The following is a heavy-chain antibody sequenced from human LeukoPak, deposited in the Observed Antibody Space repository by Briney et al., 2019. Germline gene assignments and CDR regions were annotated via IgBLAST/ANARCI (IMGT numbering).Heavy chain of an antibody. V-gene: IGHV3-53*01. CDR1: GFIVSSNY. D-gene: IGHD6-19*01. J-gene: IGHJ4*02. CDR2: TNSGGSA. CDR3: ARVVSDTNGWYHFDY. Sequence: TGGSLRLSCAASGFIVSSNYMGWVRQAPGKGLEWVSSTNSGGSANYADSVKGRFTISRDNSKNTLYLQMNSLRAEDTAVYFCARVVSDTNGWYHFDYWGQGTLVTVSS.